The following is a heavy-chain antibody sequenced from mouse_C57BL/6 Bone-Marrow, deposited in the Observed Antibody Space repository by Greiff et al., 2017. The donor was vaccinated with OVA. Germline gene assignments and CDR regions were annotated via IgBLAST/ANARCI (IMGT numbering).Heavy chain of an antibody. CDR1: GYTFTDYY. V-gene: IGHV1-19*01. CDR3: ARGGYDAMDY. J-gene: IGHJ4*01. CDR2: INPYNGGT. Sequence: VQLQQSGPVLVKPGASVKMSCKASGYTFTDYYMNWVQQSHGKSLEWIGVINPYNGGTSYNQKFKGKATLTVDKYSSTAYMERNSLTSEDSAVYDCARGGYDAMDYWGQGTSVTVSS.